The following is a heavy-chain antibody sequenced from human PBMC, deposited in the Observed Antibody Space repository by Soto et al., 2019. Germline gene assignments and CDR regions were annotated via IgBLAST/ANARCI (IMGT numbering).Heavy chain of an antibody. D-gene: IGHD2-15*01. CDR1: GGTFNGYA. CDR2: IIPIFGTA. Sequence: QVQLVQSGAEVKKPGSSVKVSCKASGGTFNGYAINWVRQAPGQGLEWMGGIIPIFGTANYAQKFQGRVTITADESTSTAYMELSSLRSEDTAVYYCARGSGGSSYYYYGMDVWGQGTTVTVSS. V-gene: IGHV1-69*12. CDR3: ARGSGGSSYYYYGMDV. J-gene: IGHJ6*02.